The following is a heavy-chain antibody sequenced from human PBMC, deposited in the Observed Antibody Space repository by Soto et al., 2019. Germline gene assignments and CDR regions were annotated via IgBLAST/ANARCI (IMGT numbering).Heavy chain of an antibody. CDR2: INAGNGNT. J-gene: IGHJ3*02. CDR3: VRPSPTLWYDSQNDAFDI. CDR1: GYTFTSYA. Sequence: QVQLVQSGAEVKKPGASVKVSCKASGYTFTSYAMHWVRQAPGQRLEWMGWINAGNGNTKYSQKFQGRVTITRDTSASTAYMELSSLRSEDTAVYYCVRPSPTLWYDSQNDAFDIWGQGTMVTVSS. V-gene: IGHV1-3*01. D-gene: IGHD3-22*01.